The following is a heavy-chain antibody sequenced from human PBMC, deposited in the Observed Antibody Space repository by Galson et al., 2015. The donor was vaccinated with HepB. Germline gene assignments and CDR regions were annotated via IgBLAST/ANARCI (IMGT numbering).Heavy chain of an antibody. CDR3: AKERVYNYGHGAPYGMGV. V-gene: IGHV3-23*01. J-gene: IGHJ6*02. CDR2: ISGSGDST. CDR1: GFSISSYA. Sequence: SLRLSCAASGFSISSYAMSWVRQAPGKGLEWVSSISGSGDSTYYADSVKGRFTISRDNSRNTLNLQINSLRDEDTAVYYCAKERVYNYGHGAPYGMGVWGQGTTVTVSS. D-gene: IGHD3-10*01.